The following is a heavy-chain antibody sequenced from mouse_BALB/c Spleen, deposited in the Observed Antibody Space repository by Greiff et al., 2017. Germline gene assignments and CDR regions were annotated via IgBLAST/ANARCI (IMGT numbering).Heavy chain of an antibody. CDR1: GYSITSGYY. CDR2: ISYDGSN. CDR3: ANGNYYAMDY. D-gene: IGHD2-1*01. V-gene: IGHV3-6*02. Sequence: EVKLVESGPGLVKPSQSLSLTCSVTGYSITSGYYWNWIRQFPGNKLEWMGYISYDGSNNYNPSLKNRISITRDTSKNQFFLKLNSVTTEDTATYYCANGNYYAMDYWGQGTSVTVSS. J-gene: IGHJ4*01.